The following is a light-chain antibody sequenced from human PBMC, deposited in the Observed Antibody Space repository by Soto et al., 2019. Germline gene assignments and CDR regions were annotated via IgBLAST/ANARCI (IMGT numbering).Light chain of an antibody. J-gene: IGKJ2*01. CDR1: QSVSSN. CDR2: GAS. CDR3: QHYNNWPFT. V-gene: IGKV3-15*01. Sequence: IVMTQSPATLSVSPGERATLSCRASQSVSSNLAWYQQNPGQAPTLLIYGASARATGIPARFSGSGSGTEFTLTISSLQSEDFAVYYCQHYNNWPFTFGQGTKLEIK.